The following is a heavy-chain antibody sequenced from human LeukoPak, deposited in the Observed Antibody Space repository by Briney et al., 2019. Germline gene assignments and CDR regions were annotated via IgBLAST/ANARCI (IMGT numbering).Heavy chain of an antibody. J-gene: IGHJ4*02. CDR2: INQSGIT. CDR3: ARGGTFGEPFSRS. Sequence: PSETLSLTCAVYGGSFSGFYWTWIRQPPGKGLEWIGEINQSGITNYSPSLKSRMVISVDTSKKLFSLKLNSVTAADTAVYYCARGGTFGEPFSRSWGQGTLVTVSS. D-gene: IGHD3-10*01. CDR1: GGSFSGFY. V-gene: IGHV4-34*01.